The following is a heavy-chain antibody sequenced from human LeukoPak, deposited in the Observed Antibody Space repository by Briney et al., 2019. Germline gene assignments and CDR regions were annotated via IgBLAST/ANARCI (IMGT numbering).Heavy chain of an antibody. V-gene: IGHV1-2*02. D-gene: IGHD2-2*01. CDR3: ARGVGQCSSTTCFGFAEYFQH. CDR2: INTYSGGA. Sequence: ASVKVSCQASGYTFTGYYMHWVRQAPGQGLEWMGWINTYSGGANYAQKFQGRVTMTRDTSISTAYMELSSLRFDDTAVYYCARGVGQCSSTTCFGFAEYFQHWGQGTLVTVSS. CDR1: GYTFTGYY. J-gene: IGHJ1*01.